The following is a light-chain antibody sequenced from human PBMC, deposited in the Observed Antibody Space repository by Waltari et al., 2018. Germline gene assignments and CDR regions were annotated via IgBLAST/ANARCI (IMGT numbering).Light chain of an antibody. CDR1: SGHTSTV. CDR3: QTGGHGTWV. Sequence: QLVLTQSPSASASLGASVKLTCTLSSGHTSTVIPWPQQQPEKGPRYLMKVYSDGSHSKGDEIPDRFSGSSSGAERYLTISSVQSGDEADYYCQTGGHGTWVFGGGTKLTVL. J-gene: IGLJ3*02. V-gene: IGLV4-69*01. CDR2: VYSDGSH.